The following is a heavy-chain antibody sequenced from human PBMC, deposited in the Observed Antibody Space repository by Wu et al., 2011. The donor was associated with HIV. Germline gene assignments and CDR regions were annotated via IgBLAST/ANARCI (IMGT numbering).Heavy chain of an antibody. J-gene: IGHJ4*02. CDR3: ARDPIVGATMEDN. D-gene: IGHD1-26*01. CDR2: VNPNSGGT. V-gene: IGHV1-2*02. CDR1: GYTFTGYY. Sequence: QVQLVQSGAELKKPGASVKVSCKASGYTFTGYYMHWVRQAPGQGLEWMGWVNPNSGGTDYAQKFQGRVTMTWDTSISTAYMELTRLRSDDTAVYYCARDPIVGATMEDNWGQGTLVTVSS.